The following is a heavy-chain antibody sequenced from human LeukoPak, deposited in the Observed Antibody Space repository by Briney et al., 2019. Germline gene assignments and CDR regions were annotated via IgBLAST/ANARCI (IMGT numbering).Heavy chain of an antibody. CDR1: GITLSNYG. CDR3: ARGFLGGTDQYFDS. J-gene: IGHJ4*02. V-gene: IGHV3-23*01. CDR2: IGGGGPTT. D-gene: IGHD6-19*01. Sequence: GFLRLSCAVSGITLSNYGMSWVRQAPGKGLEWVSTIGGGGPTTDYADSVKDRFTISRDNSKNTLYLQMNSLRAEDTAVYFCARGFLGGTDQYFDSWGQGTLVTVSS.